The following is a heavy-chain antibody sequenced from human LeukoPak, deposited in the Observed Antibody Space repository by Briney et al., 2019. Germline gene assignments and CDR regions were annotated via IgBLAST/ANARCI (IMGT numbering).Heavy chain of an antibody. J-gene: IGHJ4*01. CDR3: ARPRPYIAAAGLFDFDY. V-gene: IGHV3-7*01. CDR1: GFTFSSYW. CDR2: IKQDGSEK. Sequence: GGSLTLSCAASGFTFSSYWMSWVRQAPGKGLEWVANIKQDGSEKYYVDSVKGRFTISRDNAKNSLYLQMNSLRAEDTAVYYCARPRPYIAAAGLFDFDYWGHGTLVTVST. D-gene: IGHD6-13*01.